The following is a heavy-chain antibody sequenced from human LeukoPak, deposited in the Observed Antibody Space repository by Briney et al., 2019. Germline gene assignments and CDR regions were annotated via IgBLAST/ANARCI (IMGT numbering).Heavy chain of an antibody. CDR3: VRGASSGEYFDY. D-gene: IGHD3-10*01. J-gene: IGHJ4*02. V-gene: IGHV3-21*06. Sequence: GGSLRLSCAAFEFVFSTYYMHWVRQAPGKGLEWVSSIRGESDYIYYRDSVKGRFTISRDNAKNSLYLQMNRLRVEDTAVYFCVRGASSGEYFDYWGQGTLVTVSS. CDR2: IRGESDYI. CDR1: EFVFSTYY.